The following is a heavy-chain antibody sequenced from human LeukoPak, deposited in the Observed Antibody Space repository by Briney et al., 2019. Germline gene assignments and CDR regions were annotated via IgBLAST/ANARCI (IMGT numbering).Heavy chain of an antibody. CDR3: ASGGSYYLS. CDR1: GYTFTGYY. D-gene: IGHD1-26*01. V-gene: IGHV1-2*02. J-gene: IGHJ5*02. Sequence: ASVKVSCEASGYTFTGYYMHWVRQAPGQGLEWMGWINPNSCGTNYAQKFQGRVTMTRDTSISTAYMELSRLRSDDTAVYYCASGGSYYLSWGQGTLVTVSS. CDR2: INPNSCGT.